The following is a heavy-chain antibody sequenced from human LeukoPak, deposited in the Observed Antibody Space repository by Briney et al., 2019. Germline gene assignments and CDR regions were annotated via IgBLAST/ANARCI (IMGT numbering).Heavy chain of an antibody. CDR3: ARAGYGDYPGYYFDY. V-gene: IGHV4-59*06. Sequence: SETLSLTCTVSGGSIISYYWSWIRQHPGKGLEWIGYIYYSGSTYYNPSLKSRVTISVDTSKNQFSLKLSSVTAADTAVYYCARAGYGDYPGYYFDYWGQGTLVTVSS. D-gene: IGHD4-17*01. J-gene: IGHJ4*02. CDR1: GGSIISYY. CDR2: IYYSGST.